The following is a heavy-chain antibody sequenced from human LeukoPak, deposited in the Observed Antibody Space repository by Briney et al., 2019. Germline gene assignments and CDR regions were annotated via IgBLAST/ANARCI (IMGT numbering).Heavy chain of an antibody. D-gene: IGHD7-27*01. V-gene: IGHV4-39*07. J-gene: IGHJ3*02. Sequence: PSETLSLTCTVSGDSIKSSSYYWGWIRQPPGKGPEWMGVIYYSGTTYYSPSLKSRVTIFVDSPKNQFSLKLSSVTAADTAVYYCARTSNWGGVDIWGQGTMVTVSS. CDR2: IYYSGTT. CDR3: ARTSNWGGVDI. CDR1: GDSIKSSSYY.